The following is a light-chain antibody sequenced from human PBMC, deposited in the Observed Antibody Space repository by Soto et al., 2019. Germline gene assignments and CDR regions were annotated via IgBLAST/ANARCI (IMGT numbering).Light chain of an antibody. CDR1: QTLTSSY. CDR2: AAS. V-gene: IGKV3-20*01. Sequence: EIVLAQSPGTLSLSPWPTSILSSRASQTLTSSYLAWYQQTPGPAPRLLNYAASSRATGISDRFSGSGSRTDFTLTISRLEPEDFAVYYCQRYGTSRTFGQGTKVDIK. J-gene: IGKJ1*01. CDR3: QRYGTSRT.